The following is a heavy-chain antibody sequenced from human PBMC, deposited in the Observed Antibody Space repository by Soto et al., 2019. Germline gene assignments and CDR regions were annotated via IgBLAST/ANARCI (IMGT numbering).Heavy chain of an antibody. J-gene: IGHJ5*02. Sequence: PSETLSLTCTVSGGSISSGGYYWSWIRQHPGKGLEWIGYIYYSGSTNYNPSLKSRVTISVDTSKNQFSLKLSSVTAADTAVYYCARDLTDIVVVPAQHKALRHWFDPWGQGTLVTVSS. CDR1: GGSISSGGYY. D-gene: IGHD2-2*01. CDR2: IYYSGST. V-gene: IGHV4-61*08. CDR3: ARDLTDIVVVPAQHKALRHWFDP.